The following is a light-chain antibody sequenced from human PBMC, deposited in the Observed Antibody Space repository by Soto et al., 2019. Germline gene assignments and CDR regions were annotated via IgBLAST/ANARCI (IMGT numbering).Light chain of an antibody. J-gene: IGKJ3*01. V-gene: IGKV3-11*01. CDR1: QSVSSY. CDR2: DAS. CDR3: QQRSNWPLT. Sequence: EIVLTQSPATLSSSPGDRATLSCRASQSVSSYLTWYQQKPGQAPRLLIYDASNRATGIPARFSGSGSGTDFTLTISSLEPEDFALYYCQQRSNWPLTFGPGTKVEIK.